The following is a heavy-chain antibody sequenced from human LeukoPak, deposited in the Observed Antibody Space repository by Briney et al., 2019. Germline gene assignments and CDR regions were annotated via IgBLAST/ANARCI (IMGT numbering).Heavy chain of an antibody. Sequence: PGGSLRLSCAASGFTFSSYGMHWVRQAPGKGLEWVAVISYDGSNKYYTDSVKGRFTISRDSSKNTLYLQVNSLKAEDTAVSYCAKERIVGANYWYFDLWGRGTLVTVSS. CDR2: ISYDGSNK. V-gene: IGHV3-30*18. CDR1: GFTFSSYG. J-gene: IGHJ2*01. D-gene: IGHD1-26*01. CDR3: AKERIVGANYWYFDL.